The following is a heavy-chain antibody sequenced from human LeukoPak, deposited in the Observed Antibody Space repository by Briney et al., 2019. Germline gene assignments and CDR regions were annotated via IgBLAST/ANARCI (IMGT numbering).Heavy chain of an antibody. V-gene: IGHV4-30-2*01. CDR3: ARRMATIGPIFDY. CDR2: IYHSGST. J-gene: IGHJ4*02. D-gene: IGHD5-12*01. Sequence: PSQTLSLTCAVSGGSISSGGYSWSWIRQPPGKGLEWIGYIYHSGSTYYNPSLKSRVTISVDRSKNQFSLKLSSVTAADTAVYYCARRMATIGPIFDYWGQGTLVTVSS. CDR1: GGSISSGGYS.